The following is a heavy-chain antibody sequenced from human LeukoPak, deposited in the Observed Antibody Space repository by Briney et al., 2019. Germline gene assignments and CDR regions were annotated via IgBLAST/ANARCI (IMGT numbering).Heavy chain of an antibody. J-gene: IGHJ3*02. D-gene: IGHD3-22*01. CDR2: ISGSGGST. Sequence: PGGSLRLSCAASGFTFSSYAMSWVRQAPGKGLGWVSAISGSGGSTYYADSVKGRFTISRDNSKNTLYLQMNSLRAEDTAVYYCAKEGVNYYDSSGISPGAFDIWGQGTMVTVSS. CDR1: GFTFSSYA. CDR3: AKEGVNYYDSSGISPGAFDI. V-gene: IGHV3-23*01.